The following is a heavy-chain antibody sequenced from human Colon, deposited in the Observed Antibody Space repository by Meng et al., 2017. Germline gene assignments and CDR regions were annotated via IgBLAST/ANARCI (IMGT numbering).Heavy chain of an antibody. J-gene: IGHJ4*02. V-gene: IGHV3-11*04. CDR1: GFTFSDYY. CDR3: ARDLRPDRVDTAMVTIAGGGNTQDY. CDR2: ISSSGSTI. D-gene: IGHD5-18*01. Sequence: GESLKISCAASGFTFSDYYMSWIRQAPGKGLEWVSYISSSGSTIYYADSVKGRFIISRDNAKNSLYLQMNSLRAEDTAVYYCARDLRPDRVDTAMVTIAGGGNTQDYWGQGTLVTVSS.